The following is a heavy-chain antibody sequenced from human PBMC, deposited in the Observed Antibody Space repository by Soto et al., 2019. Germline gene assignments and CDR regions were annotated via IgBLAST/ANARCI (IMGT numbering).Heavy chain of an antibody. D-gene: IGHD3-3*01. V-gene: IGHV1-58*02. CDR3: AAGRFLEWLLSPMDV. J-gene: IGHJ6*03. Sequence: SVKVSCKASGFTFTSSAMQWVRQARGQRLERIGWIVVGSGNTNYAQKFQERVTITRDMSTSTAYMELSSLRSEDTAVYYCAAGRFLEWLLSPMDVWGKGTTVTVSS. CDR2: IVVGSGNT. CDR1: GFTFTSSA.